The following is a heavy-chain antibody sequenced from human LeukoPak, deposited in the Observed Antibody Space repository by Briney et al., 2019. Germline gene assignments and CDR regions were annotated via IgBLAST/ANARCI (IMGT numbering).Heavy chain of an antibody. Sequence: PSETLSLTCTVSGGSISSRTYYWGWIRQPPGKGLEWIGSFFDSGNTYYNPSLTSRVTIFVDTSKNQFSLRLSSVTAADTAVYYCARRGPNWYFDLWSRGTLVTVSS. CDR2: FFDSGNT. J-gene: IGHJ2*01. D-gene: IGHD3-10*01. V-gene: IGHV4-39*01. CDR1: GGSISSRTYY. CDR3: ARRGPNWYFDL.